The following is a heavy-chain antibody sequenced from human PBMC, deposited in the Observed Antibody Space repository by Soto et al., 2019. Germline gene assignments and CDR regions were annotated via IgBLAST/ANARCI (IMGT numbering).Heavy chain of an antibody. CDR2: INHSGSI. CDR1: GGSFSGYY. V-gene: IGHV4-34*01. CDR3: ARLYSGYESWFDP. Sequence: SETLSLTCAVYGGSFSGYYWSWIRQPPGKGLEWIGEINHSGSINYNPSLKSRVTISVDTSKNQFSLKLSSVTAADTAVYYCARLYSGYESWFDPWGQGTLVTVSS. J-gene: IGHJ5*02. D-gene: IGHD5-12*01.